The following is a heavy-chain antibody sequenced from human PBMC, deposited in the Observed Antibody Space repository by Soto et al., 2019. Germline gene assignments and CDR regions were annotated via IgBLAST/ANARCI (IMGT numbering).Heavy chain of an antibody. V-gene: IGHV4-31*03. D-gene: IGHD4-17*01. J-gene: IGHJ3*02. CDR3: AAYGDYEGGDI. CDR1: GGSISSGGYY. CDR2: ISNSAST. Sequence: QVQLQESGPGLVKPSQTLSLSCTVSGGSISSGGYYWSWIRQHPGKGLESIGHISNSASTYYNPSLERRVIISVDTSKKQSSLKLSSVTAADTAVYYCAAYGDYEGGDIWGQGTMVTVSS.